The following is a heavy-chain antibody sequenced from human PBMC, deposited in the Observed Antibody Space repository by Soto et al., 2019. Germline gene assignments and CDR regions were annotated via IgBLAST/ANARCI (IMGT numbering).Heavy chain of an antibody. V-gene: IGHV2-5*02. CDR1: GFSLTTNGVG. CDR3: AHKGGRGAGMDV. D-gene: IGHD2-15*01. CDR2: MYWDGDE. Sequence: QITLKESGLTLVNPTQTLTLTCIFSGFSLTTNGVGVAWIRQPPGKALAWLALMYWDGDERYSPFLKSRLTITKGTSENQEVLTLTNMDPVDTGTYYCAHKGGRGAGMDVWGQGTTVTVSS. J-gene: IGHJ6*02.